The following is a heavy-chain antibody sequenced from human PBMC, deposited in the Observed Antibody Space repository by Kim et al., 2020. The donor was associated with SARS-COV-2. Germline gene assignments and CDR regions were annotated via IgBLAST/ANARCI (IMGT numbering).Heavy chain of an antibody. Sequence: SETLSLTCAVSGGSISSSNWWSWVRQPPGKGLEWIGEIYHSGSTNYNPSLKSRVTISVDKSKNQFSLKLSSVTAADTAVYYCARTPVGKFGARWLDYWGQGTLVTVSS. J-gene: IGHJ4*02. D-gene: IGHD3-16*01. V-gene: IGHV4-4*02. CDR1: GGSISSSNW. CDR3: ARTPVGKFGARWLDY. CDR2: IYHSGST.